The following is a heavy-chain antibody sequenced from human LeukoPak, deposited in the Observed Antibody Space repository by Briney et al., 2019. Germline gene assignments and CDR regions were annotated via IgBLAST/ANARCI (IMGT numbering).Heavy chain of an antibody. CDR3: AKDRTRYSGSFVASDAFDI. Sequence: GGSLRLSCAASGFTFTSYAMNWVRQAPGKGLEWVSTISGSGSSTYYVDSVKGRFTISRDNSKNTLYLQMNSLRAEDTAVYYCAKDRTRYSGSFVASDAFDIWGQGTMVTVSS. CDR1: GFTFTSYA. D-gene: IGHD1-26*01. J-gene: IGHJ3*02. CDR2: ISGSGSST. V-gene: IGHV3-23*01.